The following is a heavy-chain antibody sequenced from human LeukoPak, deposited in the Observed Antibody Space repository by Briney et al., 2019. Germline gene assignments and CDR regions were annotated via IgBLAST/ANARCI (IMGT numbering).Heavy chain of an antibody. CDR1: GGSISSSSYY. D-gene: IGHD6-19*01. V-gene: IGHV4-39*01. CDR2: IYYSGST. CDR3: ARGAFSGYSSGWYGGGFDY. J-gene: IGHJ4*02. Sequence: SETLSLTCTVSGGSISSSSYYWGWIRQPPGKGLEWIGSIYYSGSTYYNPSLKSRVTISVDTSKNQFSLKLSSVTAADTAVYYCARGAFSGYSSGWYGGGFDYWGQGTLVTVSS.